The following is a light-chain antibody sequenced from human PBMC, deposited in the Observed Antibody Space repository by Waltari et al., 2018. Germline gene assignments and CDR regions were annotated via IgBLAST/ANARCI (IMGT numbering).Light chain of an antibody. CDR1: QTVSKNY. CDR3: QQRLNWPPVT. CDR2: DTF. V-gene: IGKV3-11*01. J-gene: IGKJ5*01. Sequence: EIVLTQSPGTLSLSPGERATLSCRASQTVSKNYLAWYQQKPGQAPRPLIYDTFFRATGIPARFRGSGSGTDFTLTISSLEPEDFAVYYCQQRLNWPPVTFGQGTRLEIK.